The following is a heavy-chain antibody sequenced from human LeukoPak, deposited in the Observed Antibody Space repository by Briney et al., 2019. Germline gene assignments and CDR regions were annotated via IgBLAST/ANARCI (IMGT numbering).Heavy chain of an antibody. Sequence: ASVKVSCKASGYTFTSYDINWVRQATGQGLEWMGWMNPNSGNTGYAQKFQGRVTMTRNTSISTAYMELSSLRSEDTAVYYCAREGYDFWGGYYNWFDPWGQGTLVTVSS. V-gene: IGHV1-8*01. D-gene: IGHD3-3*01. J-gene: IGHJ5*02. CDR3: AREGYDFWGGYYNWFDP. CDR2: MNPNSGNT. CDR1: GYTFTSYD.